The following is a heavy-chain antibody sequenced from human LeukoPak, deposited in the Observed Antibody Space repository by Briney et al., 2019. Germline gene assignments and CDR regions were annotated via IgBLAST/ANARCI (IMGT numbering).Heavy chain of an antibody. CDR2: IYYRGNT. CDR3: ARRGLIVPSAISGFDV. V-gene: IGHV4-39*01. J-gene: IGHJ3*01. D-gene: IGHD2-2*01. CDR1: GGSVNSTTSY. Sequence: SETLSLTCTVSGGSVNSTTSYWGWIRQPPGKGLEWIGSIYYRGNTYYNPSLQSRVTISVDMSQNQFSLNLSSVTAADTAVFYCARRGLIVPSAISGFDVWGQGTWSPSPQ.